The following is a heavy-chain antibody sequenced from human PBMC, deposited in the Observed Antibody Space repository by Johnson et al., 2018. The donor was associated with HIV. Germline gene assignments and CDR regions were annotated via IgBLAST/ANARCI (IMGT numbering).Heavy chain of an antibody. Sequence: QLVESGGGVVQPGRSLRLSCAASGFTFSSYAMSWVRQAPGKGLEWVSAISGSGGSTYYANSVKGRFTISRDNSKNTLYLQMNSLRVEDTAVYYCARDRTPLVKVDAFDIWGQGTMVTVSS. CDR2: ISGSGGST. J-gene: IGHJ3*02. CDR3: ARDRTPLVKVDAFDI. V-gene: IGHV3-23*04. CDR1: GFTFSSYA.